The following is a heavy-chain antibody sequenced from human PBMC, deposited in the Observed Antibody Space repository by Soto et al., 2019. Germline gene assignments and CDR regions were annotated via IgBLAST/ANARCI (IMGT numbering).Heavy chain of an antibody. J-gene: IGHJ4*02. V-gene: IGHV1-3*01. CDR1: GYTLTSYA. Sequence: ASVKVSCKASGYTLTSYAMHWVRQAPGQRLEWMGWINAGNGNTKYSQKFQGRVTITRDTSASTAYMELSSLRSEDTAVYYCARDSSLWFGELLLDYWGQGTLVRLL. D-gene: IGHD3-10*01. CDR3: ARDSSLWFGELLLDY. CDR2: INAGNGNT.